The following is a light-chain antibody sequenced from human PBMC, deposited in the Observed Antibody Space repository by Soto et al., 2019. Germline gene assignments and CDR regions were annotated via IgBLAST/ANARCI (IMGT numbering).Light chain of an antibody. CDR3: MQSTQLPPT. J-gene: IGKJ5*01. Sequence: DVVMTQTPLSLSVAPGQPASISCKSSQSLLHITGEPFLFWYLQKPGQSPQLLIYEVSTRVSGVPDRFSGIGSGTDFTLEISRVETDDVGIYYCMQSTQLPPTFGQGTRLEIK. CDR1: QSLLHITGEPF. V-gene: IGKV2D-29*02. CDR2: EVS.